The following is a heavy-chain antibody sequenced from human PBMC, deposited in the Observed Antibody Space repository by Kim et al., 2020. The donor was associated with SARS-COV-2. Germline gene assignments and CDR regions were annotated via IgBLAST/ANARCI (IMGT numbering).Heavy chain of an antibody. CDR3: ARDHPIAAAGDPGY. CDR2: ISYDGSNK. Sequence: GGSLRLSCAASGFTFSSYAMHWVRQAPGKGLEWVAVISYDGSNKYYADSVKGRFTISRDNSKNTLYLQMNSLRAEDTAVYYCARDHPIAAAGDPGYWGQGTLVTVSS. J-gene: IGHJ4*02. CDR1: GFTFSSYA. V-gene: IGHV3-30*04. D-gene: IGHD6-13*01.